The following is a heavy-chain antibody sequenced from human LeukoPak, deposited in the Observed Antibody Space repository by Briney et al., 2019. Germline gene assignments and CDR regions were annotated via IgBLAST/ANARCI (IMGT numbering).Heavy chain of an antibody. CDR3: ARENSRSYRAFDY. Sequence: SETLSLTCTVSGGSISSYYWSWIRQPAGKGLEWIGRIYTSGSTNYNASLKSRVSMSVDTSKNQFSLRLSSVTAADTAVFYCARENSRSYRAFDYWGQGTLVTVSS. CDR2: IYTSGST. D-gene: IGHD1-26*01. J-gene: IGHJ4*02. CDR1: GGSISSYY. V-gene: IGHV4-4*07.